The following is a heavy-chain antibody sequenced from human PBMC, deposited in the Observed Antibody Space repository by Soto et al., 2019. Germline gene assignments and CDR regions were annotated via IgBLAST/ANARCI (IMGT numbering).Heavy chain of an antibody. CDR2: IYYSGST. V-gene: IGHV4-30-4*08. CDR3: ARDNYGDTYYFDY. Sequence: SETLSLTCTVSSGSISSTIYSWDWIRQPPGKGLEWIGYIYYSGSTYYNPSLKSRVTISVDTSKNQFSLKLSSVTATDTAVYYCARDNYGDTYYFDYWGQGTLVTVSS. J-gene: IGHJ4*02. CDR1: SGSISSTIYS. D-gene: IGHD4-17*01.